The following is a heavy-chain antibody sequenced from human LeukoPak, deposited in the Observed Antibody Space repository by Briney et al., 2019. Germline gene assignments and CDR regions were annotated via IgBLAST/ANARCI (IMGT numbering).Heavy chain of an antibody. D-gene: IGHD3-22*01. CDR3: AREGGQYYYDSSGYFDY. CDR2: IIPIFGIA. J-gene: IGHJ4*02. Sequence: ASVKVSCKASGGTFSSYAISWVRQAPGQGLEWMGRIIPIFGIANYAQKFQGRVTITADKSTSTAYMELSSRRSEDTAVYYCAREGGQYYYDSSGYFDYWGQGTLVTVSS. V-gene: IGHV1-69*04. CDR1: GGTFSSYA.